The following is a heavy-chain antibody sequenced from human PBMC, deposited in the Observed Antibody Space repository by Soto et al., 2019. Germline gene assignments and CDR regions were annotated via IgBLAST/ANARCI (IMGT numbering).Heavy chain of an antibody. J-gene: IGHJ6*02. CDR3: ARVRRGYGDYYYYYGMDV. CDR1: GDTFTTYD. Sequence: QVQLVQSGAEVKKPGASVKVSCKTSGDTFTTYDINWVRQAAGQGLECMGRMNPNSGDTAYAQRFQGRVAMTRNTSITTADMAPSSLTAEDTAVYYCARVRRGYGDYYYYYGMDVWGQGTTVTVSS. D-gene: IGHD4-17*01. V-gene: IGHV1-8*01. CDR2: MNPNSGDT.